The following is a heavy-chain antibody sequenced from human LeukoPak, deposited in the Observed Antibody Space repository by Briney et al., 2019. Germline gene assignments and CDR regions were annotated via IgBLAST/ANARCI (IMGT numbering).Heavy chain of an antibody. CDR2: ISVDSGKT. Sequence: ASVKVSCKASGYTLTRYGFSWVRRAPGQGLEWMGWISVDSGKTNYAQKLQGRVTMTTDTSTSTAYMELRSLRSDDTAIYYCARSLHYYDNSGLFIQYWGQGTLVTVSS. CDR3: ARSLHYYDNSGLFIQY. J-gene: IGHJ1*01. D-gene: IGHD3-22*01. CDR1: GYTLTRYG. V-gene: IGHV1-18*01.